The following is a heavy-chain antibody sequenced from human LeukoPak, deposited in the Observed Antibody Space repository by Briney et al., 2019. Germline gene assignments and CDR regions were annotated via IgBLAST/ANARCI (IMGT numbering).Heavy chain of an antibody. Sequence: GGSLRLSCAASGFIFKNAWMNWVRQTPGMGLEWVGRIRSNMAGGTTDYAAPVKGRFTISRDNAKNTLYLQMNSLRAEDTAVYYCVRGYSGSYRFDCWGQGTLVTVSS. CDR1: GFIFKNAW. D-gene: IGHD1-26*01. CDR3: VRGYSGSYRFDC. J-gene: IGHJ4*02. CDR2: IRSNMAGGTT. V-gene: IGHV3-15*05.